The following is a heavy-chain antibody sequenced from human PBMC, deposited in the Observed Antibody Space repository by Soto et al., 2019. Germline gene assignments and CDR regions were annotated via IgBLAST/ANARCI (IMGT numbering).Heavy chain of an antibody. Sequence: GGSLRLSCVAAGFTFPNYGMSWVRQAPGKGLEWVSGISGSGYSTYYADSVKGRFTISRDNSKNTLYLQMNGLRAEDTASYYCASYFYDSSGYFHYFDDWGQGTLVTVSS. D-gene: IGHD3-22*01. V-gene: IGHV3-23*01. CDR3: ASYFYDSSGYFHYFDD. J-gene: IGHJ4*02. CDR1: GFTFPNYG. CDR2: ISGSGYST.